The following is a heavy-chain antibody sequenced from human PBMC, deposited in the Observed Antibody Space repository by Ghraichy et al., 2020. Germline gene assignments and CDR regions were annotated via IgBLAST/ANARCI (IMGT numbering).Heavy chain of an antibody. CDR1: GGSISSGGYS. J-gene: IGHJ4*02. CDR2: IYHSGST. Sequence: ILNISCAVSGGSISSGGYSWSWIRQPPGKGLEWIGYIYHSGSTYYNPSLKSRVTISVDRSKNQFSLKLSSVTAADTAVYYCARLSPGLWLDYWGQGTLVTVSS. CDR3: ARLSPGLWLDY. D-gene: IGHD5-18*01. V-gene: IGHV4-30-2*01.